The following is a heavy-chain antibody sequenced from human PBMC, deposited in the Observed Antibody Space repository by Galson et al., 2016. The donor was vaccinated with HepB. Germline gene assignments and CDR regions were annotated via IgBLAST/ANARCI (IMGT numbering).Heavy chain of an antibody. CDR3: ARGPSGSSWGSFGS. CDR1: GFTFSSYW. CDR2: ITSDGSST. D-gene: IGHD6-13*01. V-gene: IGHV3-74*01. Sequence: SLRLSCAASGFTFSSYWMHWVRQAPGKGLVWVSRITSDGSSTSYADSVKGRFTISRDNARDTLYLQMDSLRAEDTAVYYCARGPSGSSWGSFGSWGQGTLVTVSS. J-gene: IGHJ4*02.